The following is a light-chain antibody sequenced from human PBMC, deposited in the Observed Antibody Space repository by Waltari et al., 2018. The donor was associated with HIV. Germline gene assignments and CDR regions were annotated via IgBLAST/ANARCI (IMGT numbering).Light chain of an antibody. CDR1: QSVLYNSNNKNY. V-gene: IGKV4-1*01. Sequence: DIVVTQYPDYLAVCLGEGATINCQSSQSVLYNSNNKNYLALYQQKPGQPPRLLIYWASTRDSGVSDRFSGSGSGTDFTLTINSLQAEDVAVYYCQQYYNTPYTFGQGTKLEIK. J-gene: IGKJ2*01. CDR2: WAS. CDR3: QQYYNTPYT.